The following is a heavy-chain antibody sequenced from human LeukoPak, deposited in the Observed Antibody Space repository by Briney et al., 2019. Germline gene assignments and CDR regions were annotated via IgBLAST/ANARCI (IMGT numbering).Heavy chain of an antibody. Sequence: GGSLRLSCAASGCALSSHWMTWVRQVPGRGLEWVANVNRDGSETYYLDSVKGRFTISKDNAKNSLYLQMNSLRAEDTALYHCARNNGMDVWGQGTTVIVSS. J-gene: IGHJ6*02. V-gene: IGHV3-7*03. CDR2: VNRDGSET. CDR1: GCALSSHW. CDR3: ARNNGMDV.